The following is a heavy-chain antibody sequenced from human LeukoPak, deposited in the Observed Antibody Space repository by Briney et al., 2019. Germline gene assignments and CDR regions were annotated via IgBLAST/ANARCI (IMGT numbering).Heavy chain of an antibody. V-gene: IGHV1-2*02. J-gene: IGHJ4*02. CDR3: ARAYSRSSPFDY. D-gene: IGHD6-6*01. CDR2: IDPNSGGT. CDR1: GYTFTDYY. Sequence: ASVKVSCKASGYTFTDYYIHWVRQAPGQGLEWMGWIDPNSGGTNYAQKFQGRVTMTRDTSISSAYMDLSRLRYDDTAVYYCARAYSRSSPFDYWGQGTLVTVSS.